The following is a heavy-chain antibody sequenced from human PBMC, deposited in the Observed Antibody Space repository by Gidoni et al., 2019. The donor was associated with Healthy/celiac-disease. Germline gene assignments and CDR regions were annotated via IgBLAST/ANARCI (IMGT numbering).Heavy chain of an antibody. CDR3: AREIRGRYY. J-gene: IGHJ4*02. Sequence: QVQLQQWGAGLLKPSETLSLTCAVCGGSFSGYYWSWIRQPPGKGLEWIGEINHSGSTNYNPSLKSRVTISVDTSKNQFSLKLSSVTAADTAVYYCAREIRGRYYWGQGTLVTVSS. CDR1: GGSFSGYY. D-gene: IGHD3-16*01. V-gene: IGHV4-34*01. CDR2: INHSGST.